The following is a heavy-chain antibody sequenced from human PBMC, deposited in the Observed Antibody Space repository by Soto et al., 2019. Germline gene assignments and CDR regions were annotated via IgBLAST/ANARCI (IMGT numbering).Heavy chain of an antibody. CDR3: ATGGSIDIVLVPAAMHYFDY. CDR1: GYTFTSYA. J-gene: IGHJ4*02. D-gene: IGHD2-2*01. CDR2: FHPEDGET. Sequence: ASVKVSCKASGYTFTSYAMHWVRQAPGKGLQWMGGFHPEDGETIYAQKFQGRVTMTEDTSTDTAYMELSNLRSEDTAIYYCATGGSIDIVLVPAAMHYFDYWGQGTLVTVSS. V-gene: IGHV1-24*01.